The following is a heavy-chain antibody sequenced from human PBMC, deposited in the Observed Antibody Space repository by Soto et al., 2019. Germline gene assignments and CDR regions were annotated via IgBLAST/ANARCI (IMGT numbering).Heavy chain of an antibody. CDR1: GFTFSSYG. J-gene: IGHJ6*02. CDR3: ARDQLDVYSNYGYYYYYGMDV. Sequence: LRLSCAASGFTFSSYGMHWVRQAPGKGLEWVAVIWYDGSNKYYADSVKGRFTISRDNSKNTLYLQMNSLRAEDTAVYYCARDQLDVYSNYGYYYYYGMDVWGQGTTVTVSS. V-gene: IGHV3-33*01. D-gene: IGHD4-4*01. CDR2: IWYDGSNK.